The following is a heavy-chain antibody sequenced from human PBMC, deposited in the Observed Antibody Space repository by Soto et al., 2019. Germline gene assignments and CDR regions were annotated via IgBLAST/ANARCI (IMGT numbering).Heavy chain of an antibody. V-gene: IGHV4-59*08. CDR3: ARRNYDILTGYYKFDY. CDR2: IYYSGST. Sequence: SETLSLTCTVSGGSISSYYWSWIRQPPGKGLEWIGYIYYSGSTNYNPSLKSRVTISVDTSKNQFSLKLSSVTAADTAVYYCARRNYDILTGYYKFDYWGQGTLVTVSS. D-gene: IGHD3-9*01. J-gene: IGHJ4*02. CDR1: GGSISSYY.